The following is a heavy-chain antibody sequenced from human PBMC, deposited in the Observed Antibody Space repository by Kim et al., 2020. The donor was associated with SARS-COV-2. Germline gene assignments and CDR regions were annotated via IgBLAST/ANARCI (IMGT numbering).Heavy chain of an antibody. CDR2: IYYSGST. Sequence: SETLSLTCTVSGGSISSGDYYWSWIRQPPGKGLEWIGYIYYSGSTYYNPSLKSRVTISVDTSKNQFSLKLSSVTAADTAVYYCAREEVPYCGGDCYSFQHWGQGTLVTVSS. D-gene: IGHD2-21*01. V-gene: IGHV4-30-4*01. CDR3: AREEVPYCGGDCYSFQH. J-gene: IGHJ1*01. CDR1: GGSISSGDYY.